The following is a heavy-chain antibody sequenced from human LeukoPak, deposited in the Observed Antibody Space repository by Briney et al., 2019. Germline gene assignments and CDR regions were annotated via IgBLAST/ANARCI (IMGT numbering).Heavy chain of an antibody. CDR2: IYYSGST. D-gene: IGHD5-24*01. Sequence: PSETLSLTCTVSGGSMRSYYWGWIRQPPGKGLEWIGSIYYSGSTYYNPSLKSRVTISVDTSKNQFSLKLSSVTAADTAVYYCAKSGYNRFDYWGQGTLVTVSS. V-gene: IGHV4-39*07. CDR1: GGSMRSYY. J-gene: IGHJ4*02. CDR3: AKSGYNRFDY.